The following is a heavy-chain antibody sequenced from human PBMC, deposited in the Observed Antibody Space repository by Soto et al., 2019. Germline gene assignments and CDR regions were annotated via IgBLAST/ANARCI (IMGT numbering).Heavy chain of an antibody. J-gene: IGHJ4*02. Sequence: QVQLQESGPGLVKPSQTLSLTCTVSGGSISSGGYYWSWIRQHPGKGLEWIGYIYYSGSTYYNPSLKSRVTLSVDTSKNQFSLELSSVTAADTAVYYCARVEKDPYGSSPIDYWGQGTLVTVSS. CDR3: ARVEKDPYGSSPIDY. V-gene: IGHV4-31*03. D-gene: IGHD6-6*01. CDR2: IYYSGST. CDR1: GGSISSGGYY.